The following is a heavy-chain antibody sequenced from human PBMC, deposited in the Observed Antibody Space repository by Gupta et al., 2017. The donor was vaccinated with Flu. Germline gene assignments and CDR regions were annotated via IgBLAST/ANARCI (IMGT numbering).Heavy chain of an antibody. CDR2: VNPNSGNT. CDR1: YTFTEYD. J-gene: IGHJ3*01. V-gene: IGHV1-8*01. D-gene: IGHD1-7*01. CDR3: ARSNFGSAFDV. Sequence: YTFTEYDLNWLRQAAGQGLEWLGWVNPNSGNTGIAQKFLGRVTLTKDTSLSTVYMELSSLRSDDTAVYYCARSNFGSAFDVWGQGTLVSVSS.